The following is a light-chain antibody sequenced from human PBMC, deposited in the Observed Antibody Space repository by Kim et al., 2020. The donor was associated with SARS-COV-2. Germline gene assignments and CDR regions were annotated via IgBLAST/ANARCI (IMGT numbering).Light chain of an antibody. Sequence: DIQMTQSPSSLSASVGDRVTITCRASQGISSNVAWYQQKPGDVPKLLIYDASALLSCVPSRFSGSGSGTDFTLTISSLQPEDVATYYCQKYNGAPWTFGQGTKVDIK. CDR1: QGISSN. CDR2: DAS. CDR3: QKYNGAPWT. J-gene: IGKJ1*01. V-gene: IGKV1-27*01.